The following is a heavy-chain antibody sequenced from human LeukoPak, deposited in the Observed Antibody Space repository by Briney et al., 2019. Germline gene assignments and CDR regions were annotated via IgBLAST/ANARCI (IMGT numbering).Heavy chain of an antibody. D-gene: IGHD3-22*01. CDR1: GFTSSSYW. CDR3: ARDTMMRFDY. CDR2: IKQDGSEK. J-gene: IGHJ4*02. Sequence: PGGSLRLSCAASGFTSSSYWMSWVRQAPGKGLEWVANIKQDGSEKYYVDSVKGRFTISRDNAKNSLYLQMNSLRAEDTAVYYCARDTMMRFDYWGQGTLVTVSS. V-gene: IGHV3-7*03.